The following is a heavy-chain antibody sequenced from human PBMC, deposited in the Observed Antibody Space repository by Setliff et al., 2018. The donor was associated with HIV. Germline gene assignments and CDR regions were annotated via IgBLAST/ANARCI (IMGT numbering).Heavy chain of an antibody. J-gene: IGHJ4*02. CDR2: INIGNGDT. Sequence: ASVKVSCKASGYSFTDYAMNWVRQAPGQGLEWMGWINIGNGDTKYSQDFHDRVTISRDTPATTVYMELSSLRSDDMAVYYCARGWHSTSPNSYFDYWGQGSLVNVSS. CDR3: ARGWHSTSPNSYFDY. V-gene: IGHV1-3*03. CDR1: GYSFTDYA. D-gene: IGHD6-6*01.